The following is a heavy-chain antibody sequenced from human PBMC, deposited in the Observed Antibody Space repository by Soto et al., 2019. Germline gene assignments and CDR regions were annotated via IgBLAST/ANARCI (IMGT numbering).Heavy chain of an antibody. V-gene: IGHV3-11*01. CDR1: GSTFSDYY. CDR3: ARVRYSSSWYGIAYYFDY. Sequence: GGSLRLSCAASGSTFSDYYMSWIRQAPGKGLEWVSYISSSGSTIYYADSVKGRFTISRDNAKNSLYLQMNSLRAEDTAVYYCARVRYSSSWYGIAYYFDYWGQGTLVTVSS. CDR2: ISSSGSTI. J-gene: IGHJ4*02. D-gene: IGHD6-13*01.